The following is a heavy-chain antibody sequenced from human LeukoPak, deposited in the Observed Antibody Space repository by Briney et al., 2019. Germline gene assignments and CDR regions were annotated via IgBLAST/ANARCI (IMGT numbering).Heavy chain of an antibody. CDR2: IYDSGST. CDR3: GRGGYGDPYYFDY. J-gene: IGHJ4*02. CDR1: GGSIRSSYYY. Sequence: SETLSLTCTVSGGSIRSSYYYWGWTRQPPGKGLEWIGSIYDSGSTYYNPSLKSRVTISVDTSKNQFSLKLSSVTAADTAVYYCGRGGYGDPYYFDYWGQGTLVTVSS. D-gene: IGHD4-17*01. V-gene: IGHV4-39*07.